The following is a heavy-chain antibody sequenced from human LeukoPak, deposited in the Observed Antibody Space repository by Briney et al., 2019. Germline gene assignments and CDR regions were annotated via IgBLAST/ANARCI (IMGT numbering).Heavy chain of an antibody. J-gene: IGHJ4*02. D-gene: IGHD6-6*01. CDR2: ISDDGSNK. CDR1: GFTFSSYG. CDR3: AKEGKYSRGDWFAFDY. Sequence: HPGRSLRLSCAASGFTFSSYGIHWVRQAPGKGLEWVAVISDDGSNKHYADSVKGRFTISRDNSKNTLYLQMNSLRAEDTAMYYCAKEGKYSRGDWFAFDYWGQGTLVTVSS. V-gene: IGHV3-30*18.